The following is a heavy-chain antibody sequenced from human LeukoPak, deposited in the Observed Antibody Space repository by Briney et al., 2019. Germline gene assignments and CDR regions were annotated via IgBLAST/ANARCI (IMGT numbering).Heavy chain of an antibody. CDR3: ARAARQYYDFWSGYYPYNWFDP. D-gene: IGHD3-3*01. CDR1: GGTFSSYA. CDR2: IIPIFGTA. V-gene: IGHV1-69*01. Sequence: SVKVSCKXSGGTFSSYAISWVRQAPGQGLEWMGGIIPIFGTANYAQKFQGRVTITADESTSTAYMELSSLRSEDTAVYYCARAARQYYDFWSGYYPYNWFDPWGQGTLVTVSS. J-gene: IGHJ5*02.